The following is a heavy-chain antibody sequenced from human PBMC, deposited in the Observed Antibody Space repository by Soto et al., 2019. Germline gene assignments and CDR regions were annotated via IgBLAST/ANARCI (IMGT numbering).Heavy chain of an antibody. CDR2: IYFSGST. J-gene: IGHJ3*02. CDR3: ARGTPGGGGGAFDI. CDR1: GGSISSGGYY. V-gene: IGHV4-31*03. Sequence: QVQLQESGPGLVKPSQTLSLTCTVSGGSISSGGYYWSWIRQHAGKGLEWIGYIYFSGSTYYNPSLKSRVTISIDTSRSQFSLKLSSVTAADTAVFYCARGTPGGGGGAFDIWGQGTMVTVSS. D-gene: IGHD3-16*01.